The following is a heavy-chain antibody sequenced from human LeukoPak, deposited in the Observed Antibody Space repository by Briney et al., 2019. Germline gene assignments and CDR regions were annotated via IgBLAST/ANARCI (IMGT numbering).Heavy chain of an antibody. D-gene: IGHD6-19*01. J-gene: IGHJ3*02. V-gene: IGHV3-23*01. Sequence: HPGGSLRLSCVVSGFTFSSYAMSWVRQAPGKGLEWVSGISGSGGSTYYADSVKGRFTISRDNAKNSLYLQMNSLRAEDTAVYYCARPIAVAGAYDAFDIWGQGTMVTVSS. CDR2: ISGSGGST. CDR1: GFTFSSYA. CDR3: ARPIAVAGAYDAFDI.